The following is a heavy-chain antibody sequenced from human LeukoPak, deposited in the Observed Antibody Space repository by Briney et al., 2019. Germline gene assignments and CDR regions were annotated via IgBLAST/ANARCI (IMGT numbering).Heavy chain of an antibody. V-gene: IGHV4-31*11. CDR2: IYYSGGT. CDR1: GGSFSGYY. CDR3: ASYGDYVSYFDY. J-gene: IGHJ4*02. D-gene: IGHD4-17*01. Sequence: SETLSLTCAVYGGSFSGYYWSWIRQHPGKGLEWIGYIYYSGGTYYNPSLKSRVTISVDTSKNQFSLKLSSVTAADTAVYYCASYGDYVSYFDYWGQGTLVTVSS.